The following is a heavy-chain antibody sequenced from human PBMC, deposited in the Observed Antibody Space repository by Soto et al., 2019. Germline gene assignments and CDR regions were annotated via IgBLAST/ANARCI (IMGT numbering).Heavy chain of an antibody. V-gene: IGHV1-46*03. Sequence: ASVKVSCKASGYTFTSYYMHWVRQAPGQGLEWMGIINPSGGSTSYAQKFQGRVTMTRDTSTSTVYMELSSLRSEDTAVYYCARDAQAFNWNDGFLYYFDHWGQGTLVTVSS. CDR1: GYTFTSYY. CDR2: INPSGGST. CDR3: ARDAQAFNWNDGFLYYFDH. D-gene: IGHD1-20*01. J-gene: IGHJ4*02.